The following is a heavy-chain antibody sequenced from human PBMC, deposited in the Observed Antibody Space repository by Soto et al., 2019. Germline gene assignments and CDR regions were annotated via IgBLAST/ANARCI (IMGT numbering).Heavy chain of an antibody. CDR1: GGSINTYY. J-gene: IGHJ5*02. D-gene: IGHD6-6*01. CDR2: VYTTGST. V-gene: IGHV4-4*07. CDR3: ARAYSSSVGWFDP. Sequence: PSETLSLTCTVTGGSINTYYWSWIRQSAGKGLEWIGRVYTTGSTNYNPSLKSRVTISVDTSRNQFSLSLRSVTAADTAVYYCARAYSSSVGWFDPWGQGTLVTVSS.